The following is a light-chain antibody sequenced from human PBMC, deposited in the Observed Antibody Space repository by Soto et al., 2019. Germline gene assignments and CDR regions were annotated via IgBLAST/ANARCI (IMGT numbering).Light chain of an antibody. Sequence: DIQMTQSPSSLSASVGDTVTITCRASRNINNYLNWYQQKPGRAPQLLIYVASSLQSGVPSRFSVSGSGTDFTLTISSLQPEDFAIYYCQQGFSTPRTFGQGTTLEIK. CDR3: QQGFSTPRT. CDR2: VAS. J-gene: IGKJ2*01. CDR1: RNINNY. V-gene: IGKV1-39*01.